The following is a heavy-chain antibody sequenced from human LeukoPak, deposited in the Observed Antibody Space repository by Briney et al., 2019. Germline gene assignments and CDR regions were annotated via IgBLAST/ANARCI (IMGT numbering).Heavy chain of an antibody. CDR2: SYSAETS. V-gene: IGHV3-53*01. CDR1: GFTVSGTY. D-gene: IGHD6-19*01. Sequence: GGSLRLSCAASGFTVSGTYLHWVRQAPGQGLEWVSGSYSAETSYHADSVKGRFTMSRDNSENTLYLQMNSLRADDTAVYYCAKDGAGYSSGLFDSWGQGALVTVSA. J-gene: IGHJ4*02. CDR3: AKDGAGYSSGLFDS.